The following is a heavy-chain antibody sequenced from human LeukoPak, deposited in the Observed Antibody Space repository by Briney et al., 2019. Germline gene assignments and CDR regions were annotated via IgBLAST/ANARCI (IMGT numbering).Heavy chain of an antibody. Sequence: SGPTLVKPTQTLTLTCAFPGFSLSTSEVGVGWIRQPPGKFLEGLALIYWNDDKRYSPSPKSRPTITKDTSKNQVVLTMTNMDPVDTATYYCTHRVRELGFYGYFDLWGRGTLVTVSS. CDR2: IYWNDDK. D-gene: IGHD1-26*01. V-gene: IGHV2-5*01. CDR1: GFSLSTSEVG. CDR3: THRVRELGFYGYFDL. J-gene: IGHJ2*01.